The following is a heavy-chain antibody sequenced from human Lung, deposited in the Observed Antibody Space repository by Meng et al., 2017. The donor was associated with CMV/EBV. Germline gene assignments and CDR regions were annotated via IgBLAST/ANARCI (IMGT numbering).Heavy chain of an antibody. CDR1: GFSISSNIR. J-gene: IGHJ4*02. CDR3: ARGKQDAWELLAY. V-gene: IGHV4-4*02. D-gene: IGHD1-26*01. CDR2: IDDSGST. Sequence: VQLEEPGPELVKPSGTLSPTFGVPGFSISSNIRWTWVRQPPGKGLEWIGDIDDSGSTNYNPSLNSRISISLDKSKNHFSLKVNSVTAADTAVYYCARGKQDAWELLAYWGQGALVTVSS.